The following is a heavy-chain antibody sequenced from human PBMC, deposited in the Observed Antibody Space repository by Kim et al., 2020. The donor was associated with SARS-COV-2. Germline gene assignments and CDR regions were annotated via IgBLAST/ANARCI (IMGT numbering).Heavy chain of an antibody. CDR3: ANEIAAASGYIVV. D-gene: IGHD6-13*01. Sequence: AHHVKGRLTISSDNSKNTLYLQMNSLRAEGTAVYYCANEIAAASGYIVVWGKGTTVTVSS. V-gene: IGHV3-23*01. J-gene: IGHJ6*03.